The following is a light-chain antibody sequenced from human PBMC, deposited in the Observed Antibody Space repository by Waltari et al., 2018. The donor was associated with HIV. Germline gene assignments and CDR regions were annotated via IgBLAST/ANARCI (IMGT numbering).Light chain of an antibody. J-gene: IGLJ1*01. CDR3: AAWDDSLSGLYV. CDR1: SSNIGSNY. V-gene: IGLV1-47*01. CDR2: RNN. Sequence: QSVLTQPPSASGTPGQRVTISCSGSSSNIGSNYVYWYQQLPGTAPKLLIYRNNRRPSGVPDRFSGSKSCTSASLAISGLRSEDEADYYCAAWDDSLSGLYVFGTGTKVTVL.